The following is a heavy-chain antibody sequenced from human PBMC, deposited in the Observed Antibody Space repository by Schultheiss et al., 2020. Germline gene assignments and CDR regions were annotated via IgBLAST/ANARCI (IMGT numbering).Heavy chain of an antibody. CDR3: ARETYGGYVGYYYYYGMDV. J-gene: IGHJ6*02. V-gene: IGHV4-61*08. Sequence: SETLSLTCTVSGGSISSGGYYWSWIRQPPGKGLEWIGYIYYSGNTNYNPSLKSRVTISVDTSKNQFSLKLSSVTAADTAVYYCARETYGGYVGYYYYYGMDVWGQGTTVTVS. CDR2: IYYSGNT. CDR1: GGSISSGGYY. D-gene: IGHD5-12*01.